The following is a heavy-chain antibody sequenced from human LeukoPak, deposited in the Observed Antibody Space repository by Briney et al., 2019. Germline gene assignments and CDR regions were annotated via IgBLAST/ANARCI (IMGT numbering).Heavy chain of an antibody. CDR1: GGSISSSSYY. Sequence: SETLSLTCTVPGGSISSSSYYWGWIRQPPGKGLEWIGSIYYSGSTYYNPSLKSRVTISVDTSKNQFSLKLSSVTAADTAVYYCARHAGPPYYYGSGSYPIRWFDPWGQGTLVTVSS. CDR2: IYYSGST. J-gene: IGHJ5*02. V-gene: IGHV4-39*01. D-gene: IGHD3-10*01. CDR3: ARHAGPPYYYGSGSYPIRWFDP.